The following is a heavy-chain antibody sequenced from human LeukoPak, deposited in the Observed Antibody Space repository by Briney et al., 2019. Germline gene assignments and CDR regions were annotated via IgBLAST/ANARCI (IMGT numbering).Heavy chain of an antibody. CDR3: AITYYDGSGANDY. CDR2: IYYSGST. D-gene: IGHD3-22*01. CDR1: GGSISSSSYY. J-gene: IGHJ4*02. V-gene: IGHV4-39*01. Sequence: SETLSLTCTVSGGSISSSSYYWGWIRQPPGKGLEWIGSIYYSGSTYYNPSLKSRVTISVDTSKNQFSLKLSSVTAADTAVYYCAITYYDGSGANDYWGQGTLVTVSS.